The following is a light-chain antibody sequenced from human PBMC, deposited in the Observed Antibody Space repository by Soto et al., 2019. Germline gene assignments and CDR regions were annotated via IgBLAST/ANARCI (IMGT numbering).Light chain of an antibody. Sequence: DIQMTQSPSTLSASVGDRVTITCRASQSISSWLAWYQQKPGKAPKVLIYDAYNLESGVPSRFSGSGSGTEFTLTISSLQPDDFATYYCQQYNSYSPTTFGQVTKVDIK. CDR2: DAY. J-gene: IGKJ1*01. CDR1: QSISSW. V-gene: IGKV1-5*01. CDR3: QQYNSYSPTT.